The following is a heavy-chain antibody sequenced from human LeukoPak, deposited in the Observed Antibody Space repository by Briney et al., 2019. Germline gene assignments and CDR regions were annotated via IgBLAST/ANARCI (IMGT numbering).Heavy chain of an antibody. CDR3: ARESGLLWFGDPLSPTDAFDI. CDR2: INAGNGNT. J-gene: IGHJ3*02. D-gene: IGHD3-10*01. Sequence: ASVKVSCKASGYTFTGYYMHWVRQAPGQRLEWMGWINAGNGNTKYSQEFQGRVTITRDTSASTAYMELSSLRSEDMAVYYCARESGLLWFGDPLSPTDAFDIWGQGTMVTVSS. V-gene: IGHV1-3*03. CDR1: GYTFTGYY.